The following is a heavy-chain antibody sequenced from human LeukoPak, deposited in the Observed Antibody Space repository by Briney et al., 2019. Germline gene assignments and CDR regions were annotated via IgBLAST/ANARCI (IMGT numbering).Heavy chain of an antibody. CDR3: ARNWFDP. Sequence: GGSLRLSCAASGFTFSSYAMSWVRQAPGKGLEWVSVIYSGGGTYYADSVKGRFTISRDKSKNTVYLQMNSLRFEDTAMYYCARNWFDPWGQGTLVTVSS. CDR2: IYSGGGT. CDR1: GFTFSSYA. J-gene: IGHJ5*02. V-gene: IGHV3-53*05.